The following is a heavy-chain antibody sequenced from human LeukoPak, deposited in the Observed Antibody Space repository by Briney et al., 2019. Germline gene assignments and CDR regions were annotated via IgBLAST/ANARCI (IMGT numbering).Heavy chain of an antibody. D-gene: IGHD3-22*01. Sequence: SETLSLTCTVSGGSISSYYWSWIRQPPGKGLEWIGYIYHSGSTYYNPSLKSRATISVDRSKNQFSLRLSSVTAADTAVYYCARGLRGYYVPWGQGTLVTVSS. CDR3: ARGLRGYYVP. V-gene: IGHV4-59*12. J-gene: IGHJ5*02. CDR2: IYHSGST. CDR1: GGSISSYY.